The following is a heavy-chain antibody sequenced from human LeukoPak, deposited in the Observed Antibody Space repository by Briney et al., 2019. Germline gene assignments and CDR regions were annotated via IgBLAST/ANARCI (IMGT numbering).Heavy chain of an antibody. J-gene: IGHJ6*02. CDR3: AREPYYYDSSGYGLIYGMDV. D-gene: IGHD3-22*01. Sequence: SETLSLTCTVSGGSIGSYYWSWIRQPAGKGLERIGRIYTSGSTNYNPSLKSRVTMSVDTSKNQFSLKLSSVTAADTAVYYCAREPYYYDSSGYGLIYGMDVWGQGTTVTVSS. V-gene: IGHV4-4*07. CDR2: IYTSGST. CDR1: GGSIGSYY.